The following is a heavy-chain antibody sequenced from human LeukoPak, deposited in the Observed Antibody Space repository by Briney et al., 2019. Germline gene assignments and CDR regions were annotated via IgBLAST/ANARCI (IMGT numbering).Heavy chain of an antibody. Sequence: GGSLRLCCAASGFTFSGYDFHWVRQATGRGLEWVSAIGTVGDTHYLDSVKGRFTISRENAKNSLYLQMNSLRAGDTAVYYCARETGDVLLGAFDIWGQGTMVTVSS. J-gene: IGHJ3*02. CDR3: ARETGDVLLGAFDI. CDR1: GFTFSGYD. CDR2: IGTVGDT. V-gene: IGHV3-13*04. D-gene: IGHD3-10*01.